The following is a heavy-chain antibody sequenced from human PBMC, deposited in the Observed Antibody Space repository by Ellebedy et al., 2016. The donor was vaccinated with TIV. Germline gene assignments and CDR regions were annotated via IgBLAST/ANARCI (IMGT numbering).Heavy chain of an antibody. V-gene: IGHV3-23*01. J-gene: IGHJ4*02. Sequence: GESLKISCEASGFTFSNYAMCWVRQAPGMGLEWVSTINGYTTYYADSVRGRLTISRDNSRNTLYLPINSLRAEDTAMYYCARTYYYDSSGYYLAYWGQGTLVTVSS. D-gene: IGHD3-22*01. CDR1: GFTFSNYA. CDR3: ARTYYYDSSGYYLAY. CDR2: INGYTT.